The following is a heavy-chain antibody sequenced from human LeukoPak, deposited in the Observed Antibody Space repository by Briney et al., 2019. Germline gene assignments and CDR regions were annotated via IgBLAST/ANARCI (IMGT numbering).Heavy chain of an antibody. CDR1: GYTFSSYD. CDR2: MNPNSGNT. CDR3: ARAEDSSPYYYYMDV. Sequence: SVKVSCKASGYTFSSYDINWVRQATGQGLEWMGWMNPNSGNTGYAQKFQGRVTMTRNTSISTAYMELSSLRSEDTAVYYCARAEDSSPYYYYMDVWGKATTVTVSS. J-gene: IGHJ6*03. D-gene: IGHD6-13*01. V-gene: IGHV1-8*01.